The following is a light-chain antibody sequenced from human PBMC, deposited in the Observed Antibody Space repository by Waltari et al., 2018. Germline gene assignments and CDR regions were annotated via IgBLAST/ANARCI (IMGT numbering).Light chain of an antibody. CDR1: QTISSN. Sequence: EIVMTQSPATLSVSPGERATLSCRASQTISSNLAWYQQKPGQAPRLLIYDPSTRATGIPARFGGSWSGTEFTLTISSLQSEDFAVYYCQQYTNWPPSITFGQGTRLEIK. J-gene: IGKJ5*01. CDR2: DPS. CDR3: QQYTNWPPSIT. V-gene: IGKV3-15*01.